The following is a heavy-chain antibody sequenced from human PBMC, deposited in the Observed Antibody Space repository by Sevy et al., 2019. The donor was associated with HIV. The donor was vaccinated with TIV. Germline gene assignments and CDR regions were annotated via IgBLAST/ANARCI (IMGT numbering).Heavy chain of an antibody. CDR1: GFTVNSNY. V-gene: IGHV3-66*01. CDR2: IYSDGTT. J-gene: IGHJ4*02. Sequence: GGSLRLSCAASGFTVNSNYMTWVRQAPGKGLEGVSVIYSDGTTYHADSVKDRFTISRDNSKNTLYLQMNSLRAEDTAVYYCARGKSGYGYALNYWDQGTLVTVSS. D-gene: IGHD5-18*01. CDR3: ARGKSGYGYALNY.